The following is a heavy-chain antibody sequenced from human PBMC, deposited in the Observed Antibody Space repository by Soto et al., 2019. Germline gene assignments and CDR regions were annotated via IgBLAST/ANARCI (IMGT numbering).Heavy chain of an antibody. J-gene: IGHJ4*02. Sequence: SETLSLTCTVSGGSISSGGYYWSWIRQHPGKGLEWIGYIYYSGSTYYNPSLKSRVTISVYTSKNQFSLKLSSVTAADTAVYYCARVTGYYGSGSSFLFDYWGQGTLVTVSS. D-gene: IGHD3-10*01. CDR3: ARVTGYYGSGSSFLFDY. CDR2: IYYSGST. V-gene: IGHV4-31*03. CDR1: GGSISSGGYY.